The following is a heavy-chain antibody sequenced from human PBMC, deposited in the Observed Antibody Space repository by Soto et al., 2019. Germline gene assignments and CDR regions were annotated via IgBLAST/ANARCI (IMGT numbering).Heavy chain of an antibody. CDR2: RYNSGSI. Sequence: QLQLQESGSCLVKPSQTLSLTCAVSSGYISGGYYYWSWIRQPPGKGLEWIGFRYNSGSIYYNSSIRVGVTITVERSKNHFFLILTSVTAADTAVYYCDTDRKFLQILGQGTKVTVSS. CDR3: DTDRKFLQI. J-gene: IGHJ3*02. CDR1: SGYISGGYYY. V-gene: IGHV4-30-2*01. D-gene: IGHD3-3*01.